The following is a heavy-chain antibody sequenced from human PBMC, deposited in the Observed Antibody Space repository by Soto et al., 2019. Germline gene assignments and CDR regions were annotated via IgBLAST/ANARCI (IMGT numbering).Heavy chain of an antibody. CDR1: GFTFSSYA. Sequence: GGSLRLSCGASGFTFSSYAMTWVRQAPGKGLEWVSAISGSGGSTYYADSVKGRFTISRDNSKNTLYLQMNSLRAEDTAVYYCAKGPGIAVARLDVWGQGTTVTVSS. CDR3: AKGPGIAVARLDV. CDR2: ISGSGGST. D-gene: IGHD6-19*01. V-gene: IGHV3-23*01. J-gene: IGHJ6*02.